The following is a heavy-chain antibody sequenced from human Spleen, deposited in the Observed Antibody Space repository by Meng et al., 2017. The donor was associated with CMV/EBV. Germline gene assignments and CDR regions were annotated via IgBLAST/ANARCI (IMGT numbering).Heavy chain of an antibody. J-gene: IGHJ5*02. Sequence: ASVKVSCKASGYTFTSFDITWVRQVPGQGLEWMGWISGHDGDTHYAQNLQDRVTMTTGTATSTAYMELRRLRSDDTAVYYCARGSVIPTAVGWNWFDPWGQGTLVTVSS. CDR3: ARGSVIPTAVGWNWFDP. D-gene: IGHD2-2*01. CDR1: GYTFTSFD. V-gene: IGHV1-18*04. CDR2: ISGHDGDT.